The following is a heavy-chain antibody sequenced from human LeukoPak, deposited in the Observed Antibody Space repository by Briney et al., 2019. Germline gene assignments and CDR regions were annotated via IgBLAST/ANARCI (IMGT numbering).Heavy chain of an antibody. D-gene: IGHD2-2*01. CDR2: ISSSSSYI. Sequence: GGSLRLSCAASGFTFSSYSMNWVRQAPGKGLEWVSSISSSSSYIYYADSVKGRFTISRDNAKNSLYLQMNSLRAEDTAVYYCARDGCSSTSWYASNWFDPWGQGTLVTVSS. CDR1: GFTFSSYS. CDR3: ARDGCSSTSWYASNWFDP. V-gene: IGHV3-21*01. J-gene: IGHJ5*02.